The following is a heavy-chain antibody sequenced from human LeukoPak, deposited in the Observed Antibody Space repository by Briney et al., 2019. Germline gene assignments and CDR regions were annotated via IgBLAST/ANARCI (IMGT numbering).Heavy chain of an antibody. J-gene: IGHJ6*02. CDR1: GDSFSTYY. V-gene: IGHV4-4*07. D-gene: IGHD6-19*01. Sequence: SETLSLTCTVSGDSFSTYYWNWVRQPAGKGLEWIGRLYSGGTTYYSPSLTSRVTMSVDTSKNQFSLKLNSVTAADTAVYYCARSSIAVPGSARLRYHYHTMDVWGQGTTVVVSS. CDR3: ARSSIAVPGSARLRYHYHTMDV. CDR2: LYSGGTT.